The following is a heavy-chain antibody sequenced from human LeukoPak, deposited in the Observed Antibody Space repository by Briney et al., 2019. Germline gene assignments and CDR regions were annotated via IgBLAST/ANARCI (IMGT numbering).Heavy chain of an antibody. CDR1: GGSISSSPYY. V-gene: IGHV4-39*07. Sequence: PSETLSLTCTVSGGSISSSPYYWGWIRQPPGKGLEWIGSIYYSGTTHYNPSLESRVTISVDTSKNQFSLKLASVTAADTAVYYCASARSIGSGWSPGPLLPDYWGQGTLVTVSS. CDR2: IYYSGTT. CDR3: ASARSIGSGWSPGPLLPDY. J-gene: IGHJ4*02. D-gene: IGHD6-19*01.